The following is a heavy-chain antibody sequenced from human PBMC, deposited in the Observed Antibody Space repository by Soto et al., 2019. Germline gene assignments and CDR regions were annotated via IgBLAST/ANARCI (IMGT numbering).Heavy chain of an antibody. V-gene: IGHV3-30-3*01. Sequence: QVHLVESGGGVVQPGRSLRLSCAASGFTFSNYAMHWVRQAPGKGLEWVAVISYDGSDKYNANSVKGRFTISRDNSKHTLYLQMNSLRAEDTAVYYCARDTGPNGYNYSYSGMDVWGQGTKVTVSS. CDR3: ARDTGPNGYNYSYSGMDV. J-gene: IGHJ6*02. D-gene: IGHD5-18*01. CDR1: GFTFSNYA. CDR2: ISYDGSDK.